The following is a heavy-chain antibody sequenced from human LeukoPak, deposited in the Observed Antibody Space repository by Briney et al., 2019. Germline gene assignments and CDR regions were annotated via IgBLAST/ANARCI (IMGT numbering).Heavy chain of an antibody. V-gene: IGHV3-7*01. Sequence: PGGSLRLSCAASGFTFSSYWMSWVRQAPGKGLEWVANIKQDGSEKYYVDSVKGRFTISRDNAKNSLYLQMNSLRAEDTAVYYCARGVGATGPGHYYYYMDVWGKGTTVTVSS. J-gene: IGHJ6*03. CDR2: IKQDGSEK. CDR1: GFTFSSYW. CDR3: ARGVGATGPGHYYYYMDV. D-gene: IGHD1-26*01.